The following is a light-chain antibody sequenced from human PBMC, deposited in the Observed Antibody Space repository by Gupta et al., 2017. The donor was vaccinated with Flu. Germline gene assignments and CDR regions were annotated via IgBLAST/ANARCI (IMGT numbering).Light chain of an antibody. CDR3: QKDRSVPLT. CDR1: QGINNY. V-gene: IGKV1-27*01. J-gene: IGKJ1*01. Sequence: DIQMTQSPSSLSASVGDRVTITCRASQGINNYLAWYQQKPGKAPQLLMYDASTLQSEVPSRFSGSGSGTDFTLTISSLQPEDVATYYCQKDRSVPLTFGQGTKVEIK. CDR2: DAS.